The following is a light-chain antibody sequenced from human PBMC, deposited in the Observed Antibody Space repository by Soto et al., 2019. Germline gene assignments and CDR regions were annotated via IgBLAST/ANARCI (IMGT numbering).Light chain of an antibody. Sequence: IVMPQSPDSLAVSLGERATINCQSSQSVLYSSNNKNYLAWYQQKPAQPPKLLMYWASTRESGVPDRFSGSGSGTDFTLTISSLQAEDVAVYYCQQYYSTPLTFGGGTKVDIK. CDR3: QQYYSTPLT. J-gene: IGKJ4*01. CDR2: WAS. CDR1: QSVLYSSNNKNY. V-gene: IGKV4-1*01.